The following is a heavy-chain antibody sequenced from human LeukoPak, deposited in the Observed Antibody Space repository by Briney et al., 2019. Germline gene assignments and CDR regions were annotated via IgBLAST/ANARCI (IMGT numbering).Heavy chain of an antibody. CDR3: ASPSEDSSGYYSYRFDY. CDR1: GFTFSSYA. D-gene: IGHD3-22*01. J-gene: IGHJ4*02. V-gene: IGHV3-30*04. CDR2: ISYDGSNK. Sequence: GGSLRLSCAASGFTFSSYAMHWVRQAPGKGLEWVAVISYDGSNKYYADSVKGRFTISRDNSKNTLYLQMNSLRAEDTAVYYCASPSEDSSGYYSYRFDYWGQGTLVTVSS.